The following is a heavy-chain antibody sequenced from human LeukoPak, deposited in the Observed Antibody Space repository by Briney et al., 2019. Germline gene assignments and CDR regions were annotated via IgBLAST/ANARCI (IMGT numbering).Heavy chain of an antibody. CDR3: ARLRAVTRSSTWLQVRRRFDY. CDR1: GGSFSGYY. D-gene: IGHD6-13*01. CDR2: INHSGST. Sequence: PSETLSLTCAVYGGSFSGYYWCWIRQPPGKGLQWIGEINHSGSTNYNPSLKSRVTISVDTSKNQFSLKLSSVTAADTAVYYCARLRAVTRSSTWLQVRRRFDYWRQGTPVTVSS. J-gene: IGHJ4*02. V-gene: IGHV4-34*01.